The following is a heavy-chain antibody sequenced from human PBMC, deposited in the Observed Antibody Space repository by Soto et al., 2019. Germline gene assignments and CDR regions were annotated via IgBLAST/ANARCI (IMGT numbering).Heavy chain of an antibody. CDR3: TRPYYYDSTGYQRY. D-gene: IGHD3-22*01. V-gene: IGHV3-49*03. Sequence: GGPLVLSCPSTGLTFGDHAVRSLRKAPGKGLEWVGFIRSKAYGGTTGYAASVKDRFTISRDDSKSIAYLQMNSLKTEDTAVYYCTRPYYYDSTGYQRYWGQGNLVNGSS. CDR1: GLTFGDHA. J-gene: IGHJ4*02. CDR2: IRSKAYGGTT.